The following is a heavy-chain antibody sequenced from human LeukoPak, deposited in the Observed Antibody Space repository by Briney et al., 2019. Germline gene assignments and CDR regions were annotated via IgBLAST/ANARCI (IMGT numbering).Heavy chain of an antibody. CDR2: IWFDGTNK. Sequence: GGSLRLSCAASGFTFSNYGMHWVRQAPGKGLEWVAVIWFDGTNKYYADSVKGRFTISRDNSKSTLYLQMNSVRADDTAVYYCAREVYRSAWYYFDYWGQGTLVTVSS. CDR3: AREVYRSAWYYFDY. D-gene: IGHD6-19*01. J-gene: IGHJ4*02. V-gene: IGHV3-33*01. CDR1: GFTFSNYG.